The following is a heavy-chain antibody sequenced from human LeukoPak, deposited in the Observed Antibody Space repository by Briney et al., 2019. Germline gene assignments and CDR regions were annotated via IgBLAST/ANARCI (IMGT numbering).Heavy chain of an antibody. CDR2: MNPNSGNT. D-gene: IGHD2-15*01. CDR3: ATEDLSGVDAFDI. J-gene: IGHJ3*02. V-gene: IGHV1-8*01. CDR1: GYTFTSYD. Sequence: ASVKVSCKASGYTFTSYDINWVRQATGQGLEWMGWMNPNSGNTGYAQKFQGRVTRTRNTSISTAYMELSSLRSEDTAVYYCATEDLSGVDAFDIWGQGTMVTVSS.